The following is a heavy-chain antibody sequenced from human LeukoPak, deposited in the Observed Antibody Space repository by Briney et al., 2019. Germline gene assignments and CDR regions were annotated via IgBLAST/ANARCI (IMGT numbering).Heavy chain of an antibody. J-gene: IGHJ4*02. D-gene: IGHD6-19*01. CDR2: VHFSGST. CDR3: ARRLRFCDNSSRYRIGYYLDS. Sequence: PSETLSLTCTVSGGSIVTSRYYWGWVRQPPGKGLEWIGDVHFSGSTYYNPSLRSRVSISVDTSKNQFSLKLNSVTVADTAVYYCARRLRFCDNSSRYRIGYYLDSWGQGTLVIASS. CDR1: GGSIVTSRYY. V-gene: IGHV4-39*01.